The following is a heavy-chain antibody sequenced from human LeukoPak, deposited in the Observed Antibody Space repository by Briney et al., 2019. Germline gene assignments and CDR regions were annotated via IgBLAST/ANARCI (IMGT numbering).Heavy chain of an antibody. J-gene: IGHJ5*02. Sequence: SETLSLTCTVSGGSISSGDYYWSWIRQPPGKGLEWIGYMHYSGSTFYSPSLKSRVTISVDSSKNQFFLRLSSVTAADTAVYYCAREIFVSGSYSGWFDPWGQGTLVTVSS. V-gene: IGHV4-30-4*01. CDR1: GGSISSGDYY. CDR3: AREIFVSGSYSGWFDP. CDR2: MHYSGST. D-gene: IGHD3-10*01.